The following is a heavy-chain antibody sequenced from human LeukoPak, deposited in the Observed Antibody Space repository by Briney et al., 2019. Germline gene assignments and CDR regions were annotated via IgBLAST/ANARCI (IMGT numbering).Heavy chain of an antibody. CDR1: GYTFTSYG. D-gene: IGHD3-22*01. CDR2: ISAYNGNT. Sequence: GASVKVSCKASGYTFTSYGISWVRQAPGQGLEWMGWISAYNGNTNYAQKLQGRVTMTTDTSTSTAYMELRSLRSDDTAVYYCARERSLYYYDSSGYSYWGQGTLVTVSS. J-gene: IGHJ4*02. CDR3: ARERSLYYYDSSGYSY. V-gene: IGHV1-18*01.